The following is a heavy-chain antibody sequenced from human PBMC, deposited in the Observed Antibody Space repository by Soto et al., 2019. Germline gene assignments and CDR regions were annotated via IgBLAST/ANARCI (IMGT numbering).Heavy chain of an antibody. CDR2: ISVYSGNT. J-gene: IGHJ4*02. V-gene: IGHV1-18*01. CDR1: CYCFVSNG. D-gene: IGHD3-22*01. CDR3: ARNTPCFESSGSADY. Sequence: SSVQVSFTTACYCFVSNGITWVRQAPGQGLEWMGWISVYSGNTHYAQKFHDRVTLTTDTSTTTAYMDLRNLTSDDSAFYYWARNTPCFESSGSADYWGPGTLVPVSS.